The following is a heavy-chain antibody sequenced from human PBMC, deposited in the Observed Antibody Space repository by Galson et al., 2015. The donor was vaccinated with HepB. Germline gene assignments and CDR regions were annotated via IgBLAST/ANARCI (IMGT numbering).Heavy chain of an antibody. CDR2: INPSGGST. J-gene: IGHJ4*02. D-gene: IGHD3-3*01. V-gene: IGHV1-46*01. CDR3: AVLDFSDY. CDR1: GYTFTSYY. Sequence: SVKVSCKASGYTFTSYYMHWVRQAPGQGLEWMGIINPSGGSTTYAQKFQDRVTMTRDKSTSTVYMELSRLRSDDTAVYYCAVLDFSDYWGQGTLVTVSS.